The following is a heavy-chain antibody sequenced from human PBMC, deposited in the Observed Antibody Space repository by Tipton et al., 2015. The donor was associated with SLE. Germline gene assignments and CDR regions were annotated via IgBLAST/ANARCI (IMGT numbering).Heavy chain of an antibody. CDR2: IGHSGST. V-gene: IGHV4-59*08. Sequence: LRLSCTVSDDSISGYYWSWIRQPPGKGLEWIGYIGHSGSTNYNPSLNSRVTMSIDTSKNQFSLKLTSVTAADTAVYYCARQLGWGDPFAFDYWGQGTLVTVSP. J-gene: IGHJ4*02. CDR1: DDSISGYY. CDR3: ARQLGWGDPFAFDY. D-gene: IGHD2-21*02.